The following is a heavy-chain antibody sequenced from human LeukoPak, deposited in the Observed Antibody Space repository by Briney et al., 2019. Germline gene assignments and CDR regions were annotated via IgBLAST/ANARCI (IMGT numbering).Heavy chain of an antibody. CDR3: AREMVDAFDI. J-gene: IGHJ3*02. V-gene: IGHV6-1*01. Sequence: SQTLSLTCGISGDSVSTNSGAWNWIRQSPSRGLEWLGRTYYRSKWYNDYAVSVKSRITINPDTSKNQFSLQLNSVAPDDTAVYYCAREMVDAFDIWGQGTLVIVSS. CDR2: TYYRSKWYN. D-gene: IGHD2-8*01. CDR1: GDSVSTNSGA.